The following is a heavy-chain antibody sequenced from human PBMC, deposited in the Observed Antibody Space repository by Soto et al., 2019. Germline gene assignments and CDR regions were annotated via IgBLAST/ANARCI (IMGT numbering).Heavy chain of an antibody. D-gene: IGHD1-1*01. Sequence: PPETLSLTCTVSGGSISSGDFYWSWIRQPPGKGLEWIGYIYYSGSTYYTPSLKSRLTISVDTSKNQFSLKLSSVTAADTAVYSCARVGYSDRWFDPWGQGTLVTVSS. CDR1: GGSISSGDFY. CDR2: IYYSGST. CDR3: ARVGYSDRWFDP. J-gene: IGHJ5*02. V-gene: IGHV4-30-4*01.